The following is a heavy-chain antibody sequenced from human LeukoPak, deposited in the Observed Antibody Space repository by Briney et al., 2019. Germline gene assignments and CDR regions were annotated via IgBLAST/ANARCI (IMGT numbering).Heavy chain of an antibody. CDR1: GFSFSGYA. CDR3: AKDQEDRGYPSSFDF. J-gene: IGHJ4*02. Sequence: PGGSLRLSCISSGFSFSGYAMNWVRQAPGKGLEWVSCIRGNSGMRFYSDSVRGRFTISRDNSKNTVYLQMDSLRVDDTAVYFCAKDQEDRGYPSSFDFWGQGTLVTVSS. D-gene: IGHD2-15*01. CDR2: IRGNSGMR. V-gene: IGHV3-23*01.